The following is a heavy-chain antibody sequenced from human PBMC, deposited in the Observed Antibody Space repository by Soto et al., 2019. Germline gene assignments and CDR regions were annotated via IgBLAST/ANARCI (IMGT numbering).Heavy chain of an antibody. V-gene: IGHV5-51*01. D-gene: IGHD1-7*01. J-gene: IGHJ6*02. CDR3: AIHNGTTTGMDV. CDR1: GYSFTTYW. Sequence: GESLKISCQGSGYSFTTYWIAWVRQMPGKGLEWMGIIYPGDSDTRYSPSFQGQVTMSADKSISTAYLQWRSLRASDTAIYYCAIHNGTTTGMDVWGQGTTVTVSS. CDR2: IYPGDSDT.